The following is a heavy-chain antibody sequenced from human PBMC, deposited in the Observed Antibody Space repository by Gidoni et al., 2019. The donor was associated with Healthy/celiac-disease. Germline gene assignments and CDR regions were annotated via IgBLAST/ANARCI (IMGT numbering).Heavy chain of an antibody. CDR3: ARDPNGLTEYYFDY. J-gene: IGHJ4*02. Sequence: QVQLVQSGAEVKKPGASVKVSCKASGYTFTSYSMHWVRQAPGQGLEWMGIIKPSGGSTSYAQKFQGIVTMTRDTSTSTVYMELSSLRSEDTAVYYCARDPNGLTEYYFDYWGQGTLVTVSS. D-gene: IGHD2-8*01. CDR1: GYTFTSYS. V-gene: IGHV1-46*01. CDR2: IKPSGGST.